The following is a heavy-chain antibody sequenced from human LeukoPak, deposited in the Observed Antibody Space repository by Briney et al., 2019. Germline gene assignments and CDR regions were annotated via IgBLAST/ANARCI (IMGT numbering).Heavy chain of an antibody. Sequence: GGALRLSCAASGFSFSNYGMHWVRQAPGKGREGVAYIRYDGGNEYYGDSVKGRFPVSRESSSNTLFLQMDSLQPEDTANYFCAKDQGSHANYLSDGLDIWGQGTMVTVSS. V-gene: IGHV3-30*02. D-gene: IGHD4/OR15-4a*01. J-gene: IGHJ3*02. CDR3: AKDQGSHANYLSDGLDI. CDR2: IRYDGGNE. CDR1: GFSFSNYG.